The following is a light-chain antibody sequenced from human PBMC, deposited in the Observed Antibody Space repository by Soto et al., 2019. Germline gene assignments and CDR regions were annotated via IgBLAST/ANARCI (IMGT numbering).Light chain of an antibody. J-gene: IGKJ2*01. V-gene: IGKV3-20*01. CDR1: QSVSSSH. Sequence: EIVLTQSPGTLSLSPGERATLSCRASQSVSSSHLAWYQQKPGQAPRLLVHGASSRATGIPDRXSGSGSGXXXXXXXXXXETEDFAVYYCQQYGSSPSTFGQGTKLEIK. CDR2: GAS. CDR3: QQYGSSPST.